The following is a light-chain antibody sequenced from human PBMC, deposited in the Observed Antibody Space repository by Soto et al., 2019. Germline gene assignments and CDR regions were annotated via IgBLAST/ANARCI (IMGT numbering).Light chain of an antibody. CDR2: GAS. V-gene: IGKV3-20*01. Sequence: DILLTQSPGTLSLSPGETVTLSCRASQSVSSNYLAWYQQRRGRAPRLLIYGASTRATGIPDRFSGSGSGTDFTLAISRLEPEDFAVYYCQQYGESPWTFGQGTKVEIK. CDR1: QSVSSNY. J-gene: IGKJ1*01. CDR3: QQYGESPWT.